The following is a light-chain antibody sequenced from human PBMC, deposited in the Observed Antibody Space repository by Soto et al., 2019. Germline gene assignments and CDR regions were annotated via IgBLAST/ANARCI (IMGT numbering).Light chain of an antibody. Sequence: QSVLTQPPSASGTPGQTVTISCSGSSSDIGSTVLSWYQQLPGTPPQLLIFDNHQRPSGVPDRFSGSKSGSSASLAISGLQSDDDAYYYCVAWDDSLSGVVIGGGTKVTVL. J-gene: IGLJ2*01. CDR3: VAWDDSLSGVV. V-gene: IGLV1-44*01. CDR2: DNH. CDR1: SSDIGSTV.